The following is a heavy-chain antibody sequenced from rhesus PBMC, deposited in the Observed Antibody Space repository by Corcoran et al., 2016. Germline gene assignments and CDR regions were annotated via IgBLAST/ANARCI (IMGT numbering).Heavy chain of an antibody. D-gene: IGHD6S26*01. CDR1: GVPIHINW. CDR2: ISGSGGST. V-gene: IGHV4-173*01. CDR3: ARDYSSGWSGGLDS. J-gene: IGHJ6*01. Sequence: QLQLQESGPGLVKPSRPLSLPAVAMGVPIHINWGSWIRQPPGKGLEWIGRISGSGGSTSYNPSLKSRVTISTDTSKNQLSLKLISVTAADTAVYYCARDYSSGWSGGLDSWGQGVVVTVSS.